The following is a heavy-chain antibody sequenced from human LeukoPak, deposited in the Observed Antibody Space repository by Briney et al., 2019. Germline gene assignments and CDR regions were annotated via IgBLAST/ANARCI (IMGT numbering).Heavy chain of an antibody. CDR3: TKDFSNSWHVAI. V-gene: IGHV3-23*01. D-gene: IGHD6-13*01. J-gene: IGHJ3*02. Sequence: SGGSLRLSCAASGFTFISYGVSWVRQAPGKGLEWVSGINGDGSNTYYADSVKGRFTISRDNSKNTLYLQMNSLRAEDTAVYYCTKDFSNSWHVAICGQGTMVTVSS. CDR2: INGDGSNT. CDR1: GFTFISYG.